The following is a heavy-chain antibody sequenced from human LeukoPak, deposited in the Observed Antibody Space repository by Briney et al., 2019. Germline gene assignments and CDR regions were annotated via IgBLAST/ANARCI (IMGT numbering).Heavy chain of an antibody. J-gene: IGHJ5*02. V-gene: IGHV4-39*07. Sequence: SETLSLTCTVSGGSISSSSYYWGWIRQPPGKGLEWIGSIYYSGSTYYNPSLKSRVTISVDTSKNQFSLKLSSVTAADTAVYYCARGRRRNVIQLWEYNWFDPWGQGTLVTVSS. CDR3: ARGRRRNVIQLWEYNWFDP. CDR1: GGSISSSSYY. D-gene: IGHD5-18*01. CDR2: IYYSGST.